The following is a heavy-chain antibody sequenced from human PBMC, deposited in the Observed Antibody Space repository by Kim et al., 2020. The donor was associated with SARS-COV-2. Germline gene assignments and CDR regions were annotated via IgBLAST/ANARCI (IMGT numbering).Heavy chain of an antibody. Sequence: GGSLRLSCAASGFTFSSYAMHWVRQASGKGLEWVAVISYDGSNKYYADSVKGRFTISRDNSMNTLYLQMNSLRAEDTAVYYCASGLSVVVTAPLDYWGQGTLVTVSS. CDR3: ASGLSVVVTAPLDY. CDR2: ISYDGSNK. D-gene: IGHD2-21*02. V-gene: IGHV3-30-3*01. J-gene: IGHJ4*02. CDR1: GFTFSSYA.